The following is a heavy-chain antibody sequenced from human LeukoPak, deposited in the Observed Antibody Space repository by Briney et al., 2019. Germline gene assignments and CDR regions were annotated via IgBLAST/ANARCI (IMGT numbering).Heavy chain of an antibody. V-gene: IGHV3-13*01. Sequence: GGSLRLSCAASGFTFIDYDMHWVRQVIGKGLEWVSAIGIRGDTHYSGSVKGRFTISKENAESSLYLQMNSLRAEDTAVYYCARGGIQVSGIDEFDYWGQGTLVTVSS. D-gene: IGHD6-19*01. CDR2: IGIRGDT. CDR1: GFTFIDYD. J-gene: IGHJ4*02. CDR3: ARGGIQVSGIDEFDY.